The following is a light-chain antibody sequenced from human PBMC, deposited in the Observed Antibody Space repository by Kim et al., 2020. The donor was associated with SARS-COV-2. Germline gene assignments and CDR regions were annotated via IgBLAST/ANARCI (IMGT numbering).Light chain of an antibody. CDR1: SLRSYY. J-gene: IGLJ2*01. Sequence: SSELTQDPGVSVALGQTVRITCQGDSLRSYYATWYQQKPGQAPIVVIYGKNNRPSGIPDRFSGSSSGDTASSTITGTQAGDEADYYCNSRDSNDNVVFGGVTQLTVL. CDR3: NSRDSNDNVV. V-gene: IGLV3-19*01. CDR2: GKN.